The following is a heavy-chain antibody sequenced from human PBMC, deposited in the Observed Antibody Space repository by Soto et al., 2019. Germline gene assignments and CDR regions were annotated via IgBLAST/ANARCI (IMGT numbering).Heavy chain of an antibody. CDR3: ARGNLSFDFDS. CDR2: ISGDGINT. Sequence: QIQLVESGRDVVQPGRSLRLSCAASGFNFGFFGMHWVRQAPGKGLEWVAFISGDGINTHYADSVRGRFTLSRDYSKKTMYLQMDTLREGDTALYYCARGNLSFDFDSWGQGTLVTVSS. V-gene: IGHV3-30*03. J-gene: IGHJ4*02. CDR1: GFNFGFFG. D-gene: IGHD3-10*01.